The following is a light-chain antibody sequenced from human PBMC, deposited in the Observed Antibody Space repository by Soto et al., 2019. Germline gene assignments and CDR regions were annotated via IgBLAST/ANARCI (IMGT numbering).Light chain of an antibody. CDR3: CSYAGNTTFK. CDR1: SSDVGTYNY. CDR2: DVT. V-gene: IGLV2-11*01. J-gene: IGLJ3*02. Sequence: QSALTQPRSVSGSPGQSVSISCTGTSSDVGTYNYVSWYQQHPGKAPKLMIYDVTKRPSGVPDRFSGSKSGNTASLSISGLQAEDEADYYCCSYAGNTTFKFGGGTKLSVL.